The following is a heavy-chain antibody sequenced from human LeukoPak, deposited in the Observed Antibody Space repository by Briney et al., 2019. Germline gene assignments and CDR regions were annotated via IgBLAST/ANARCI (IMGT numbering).Heavy chain of an antibody. CDR3: ARDGRTTVDPTYYGMGV. CDR1: GFTFSSYW. D-gene: IGHD4-23*01. J-gene: IGHJ6*02. CDR2: INSDGSGT. V-gene: IGHV3-74*01. Sequence: GGSLRLSCAASGFTFSSYWMHWVRQAPGKGLVWVGRINSDGSGTRYADSVKGRFTISRDNAKNTLFPHVSSLRAEDTAVYYCARDGRTTVDPTYYGMGVWAQGTTVTVSS.